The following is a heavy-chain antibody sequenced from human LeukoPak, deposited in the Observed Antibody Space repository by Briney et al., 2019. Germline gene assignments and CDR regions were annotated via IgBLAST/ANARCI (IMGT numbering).Heavy chain of an antibody. Sequence: PSETLSLTCTVSGGSISSDDYYWSWVRQPPGKGLEWFGYIYYSGTTYYNPSLQSRVIISVDTSKNQFSLKLSSVTAADTAVYYCARATTVTTNYYGMDVWGQGPTVTVSS. CDR1: GGSISSDDYY. D-gene: IGHD4-17*01. CDR2: IYYSGTT. CDR3: ARATTVTTNYYGMDV. V-gene: IGHV4-30-4*01. J-gene: IGHJ6*02.